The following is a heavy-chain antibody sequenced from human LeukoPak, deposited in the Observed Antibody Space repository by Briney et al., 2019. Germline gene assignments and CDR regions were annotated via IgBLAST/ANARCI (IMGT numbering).Heavy chain of an antibody. CDR1: GGSTNSGVYY. V-gene: IGHV4-34*01. Sequence: PSETLSLTCTVSGGSTNSGVYYWSWIRQPPGKGLEWIGEINHSGSTNYNPSLKSRVTISVDTSKNQFSLKLSSVTAADTAVYYCARSGNRRLYERSGWYVGANDYWGQGTLVTVSS. J-gene: IGHJ4*02. CDR3: ARSGNRRLYERSGWYVGANDY. D-gene: IGHD6-19*01. CDR2: INHSGST.